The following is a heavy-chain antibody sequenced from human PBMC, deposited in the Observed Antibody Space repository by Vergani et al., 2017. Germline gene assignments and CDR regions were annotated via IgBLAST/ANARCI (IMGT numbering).Heavy chain of an antibody. Sequence: VQPVESGGGVVQPGGSLRLSCAASGFTFSSYGMHWVRQAPGKGLEWVAFIHYDGSNKYYADSVKGRFTISRDNSKNTLFLQMNSLRAEDTAVYYCAKSGGYCSGGSCYSDYFDYWGQGTLVTVSS. CDR2: IHYDGSNK. CDR3: AKSGGYCSGGSCYSDYFDY. J-gene: IGHJ4*02. D-gene: IGHD2-15*01. CDR1: GFTFSSYG. V-gene: IGHV3-30*02.